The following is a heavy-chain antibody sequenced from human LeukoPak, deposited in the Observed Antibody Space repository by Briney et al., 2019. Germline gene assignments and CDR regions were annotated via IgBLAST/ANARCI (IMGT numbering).Heavy chain of an antibody. V-gene: IGHV1-18*01. J-gene: IGHJ6*03. CDR2: INAYNGNT. CDR3: ARETGGLLRYFDWFSVSRDYYYYYYMDV. CDR1: GYTFTSYG. Sequence: ASVKVSCKASGYTFTSYGISWVRQAPGQGLEWMGWINAYNGNTNYAQKLQGRVTMTTDTSTSTVYMELSSLRSEDTAVYYCARETGGLLRYFDWFSVSRDYYYYYYMDVWGKGTTVTVSS. D-gene: IGHD3-9*01.